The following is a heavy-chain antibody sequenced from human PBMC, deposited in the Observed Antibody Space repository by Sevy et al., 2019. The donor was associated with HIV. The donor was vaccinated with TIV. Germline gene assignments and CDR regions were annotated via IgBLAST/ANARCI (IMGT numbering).Heavy chain of an antibody. D-gene: IGHD1-26*01. V-gene: IGHV1-18*01. J-gene: IGHJ4*02. CDR2: ISVYNGYI. CDR3: VRDECDTSVCLDF. CDR1: GYTFINYG. Sequence: ASVKVSCKTSGYTFINYGFSWVRQAPGQGLEWMGFISVYNGYINYEQKFQGRVTVTTDTSTATGYIELKSLRDDDTAIYCCVRDECDTSVCLDFWGQGTLVTVSS.